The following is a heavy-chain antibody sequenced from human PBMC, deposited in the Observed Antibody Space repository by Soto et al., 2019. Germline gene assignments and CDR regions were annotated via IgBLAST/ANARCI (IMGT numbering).Heavy chain of an antibody. V-gene: IGHV3-33*01. CDR2: IWYDGSNK. J-gene: IGHJ4*02. CDR1: GFTFSSYG. D-gene: IGHD3-9*01. Sequence: QVQLVESGGGVVQPGRSLRLSCAASGFTFSSYGMHWVRQAPGKGLEWVAVIWYDGSNKYYADSVKGRFTISRDNSKNTLYRQMNSLRAEDTAVYYCARDMEYYDILTGYSLDYWGQGTLVTVSS. CDR3: ARDMEYYDILTGYSLDY.